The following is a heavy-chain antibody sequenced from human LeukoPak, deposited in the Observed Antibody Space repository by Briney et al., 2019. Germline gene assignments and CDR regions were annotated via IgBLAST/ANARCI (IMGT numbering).Heavy chain of an antibody. Sequence: SVKVSCKASGGTFSSYAISRVRQAPGQGLEWMGGIIPIFGTASYAQKFQGRVTITADESTSTAYMELSSLRSEDTAVYYCARGGSGWSDFDYWGQGTLVTVSS. CDR2: IIPIFGTA. J-gene: IGHJ4*02. CDR3: ARGGSGWSDFDY. D-gene: IGHD6-19*01. V-gene: IGHV1-69*13. CDR1: GGTFSSYA.